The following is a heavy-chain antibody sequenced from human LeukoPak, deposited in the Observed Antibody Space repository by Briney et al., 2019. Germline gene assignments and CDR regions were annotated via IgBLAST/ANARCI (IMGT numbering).Heavy chain of an antibody. D-gene: IGHD3-22*01. CDR1: GFVVTSNY. CDR2: ISSSSSYI. Sequence: GGSLRLSCAASGFVVTSNYMSWVRQAPGKGLEWVSSISSSSSYIYYADSVKGRFTISRDNAKNSLYLQMNSLRAEDTAVYYCASPSYYYDSSGSGEFSPRDYWGQGTLVTVSS. J-gene: IGHJ4*02. CDR3: ASPSYYYDSSGSGEFSPRDY. V-gene: IGHV3-21*01.